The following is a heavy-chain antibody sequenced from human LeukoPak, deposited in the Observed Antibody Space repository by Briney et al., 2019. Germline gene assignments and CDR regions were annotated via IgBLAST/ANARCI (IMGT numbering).Heavy chain of an antibody. J-gene: IGHJ4*02. V-gene: IGHV1-2*02. Sequence: ASVKVSCKASGYTFTGYYMHWVRPAPGQGLAWMGWINPKSGGTKYAQKFQGRVTMTRDTSINTAYMELRRLRFDDTAVFYCARPLYSSGWHWDYWGQGTLVTVSS. D-gene: IGHD6-19*01. CDR1: GYTFTGYY. CDR2: INPKSGGT. CDR3: ARPLYSSGWHWDY.